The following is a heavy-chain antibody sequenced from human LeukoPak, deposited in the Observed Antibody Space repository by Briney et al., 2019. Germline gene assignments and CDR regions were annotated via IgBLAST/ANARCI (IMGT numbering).Heavy chain of an antibody. D-gene: IGHD6-13*01. Sequence: PSETLSLTCTVSGGSISSYYWSWIRQPAGKGLEWIGRIYTSGSTNYNPSLKSRVTMSVDTSKNQFSLKLSSVTAADTAVYYCAREGGDIAAAGTDAFDIWGQGTMVTVSS. CDR2: IYTSGST. CDR3: AREGGDIAAAGTDAFDI. CDR1: GGSISSYY. J-gene: IGHJ3*02. V-gene: IGHV4-4*07.